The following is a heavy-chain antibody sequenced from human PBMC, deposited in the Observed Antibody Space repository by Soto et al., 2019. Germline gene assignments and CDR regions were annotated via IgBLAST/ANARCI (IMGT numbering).Heavy chain of an antibody. CDR2: ISAYNGNT. Sequence: ASVKVSCKASGYTFASYAISWMRQAPGQGLEWMGWISAYNGNTNYAQKFQGRVTMTTDTSTSTAYMELRSLRSDDTAVYYCARADMSLVWFDPWGQGTLVTVSS. D-gene: IGHD2-15*01. CDR1: GYTFASYA. CDR3: ARADMSLVWFDP. V-gene: IGHV1-18*01. J-gene: IGHJ5*02.